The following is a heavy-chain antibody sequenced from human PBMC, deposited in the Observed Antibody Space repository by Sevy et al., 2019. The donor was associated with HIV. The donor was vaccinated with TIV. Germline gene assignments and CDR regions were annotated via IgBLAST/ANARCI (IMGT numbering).Heavy chain of an antibody. V-gene: IGHV1-18*01. CDR1: GYTFTTYG. D-gene: IGHD3-16*01. J-gene: IGHJ4*02. Sequence: ASVKVSCAASGYTFTTYGISWVRQAPGQGLEWMAWISGYTGNTNFARSFQGRVTMTTDTSTSTAYMELRSLTSDDTAVYYCARDKPQGVVIIPGSMWGGVDYWGQGTLVTVSS. CDR2: ISGYTGNT. CDR3: ARDKPQGVVIIPGSMWGGVDY.